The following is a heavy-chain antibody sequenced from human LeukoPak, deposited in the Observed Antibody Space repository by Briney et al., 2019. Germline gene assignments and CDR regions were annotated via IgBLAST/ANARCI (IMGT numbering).Heavy chain of an antibody. CDR3: VKDGEIYPAWYFEY. J-gene: IGHJ4*02. CDR1: GFPFSTYA. D-gene: IGHD2-21*01. CDR2: FSDIGSMI. Sequence: GGSLRLSCAASGFPFSTYAMTWVRQAPGKGLEWLSTFSDIGSMIYYADSVKSRFTISRDKSKNTLYLQMNSLIADDTAVNYCVKDGEIYPAWYFEYWGQGTLVTVSS. V-gene: IGHV3-23*01.